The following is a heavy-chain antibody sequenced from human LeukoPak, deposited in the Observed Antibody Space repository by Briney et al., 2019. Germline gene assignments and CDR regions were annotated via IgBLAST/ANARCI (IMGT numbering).Heavy chain of an antibody. CDR3: ARDGLLRYFDWLFPNNWFDP. V-gene: IGHV7-4-1*02. CDR1: GYTFTSYA. CDR2: INTNTGNP. Sequence: GASVKVSCTASGYTFTSYAMNWVRQAPGQGLEWMGWINTNTGNPTYAQGFTGRFVFSLDTSVSTAYLQISSLKAEDTAVYYCARDGLLRYFDWLFPNNWFDPWGQGTLVTVSS. D-gene: IGHD3-9*01. J-gene: IGHJ5*02.